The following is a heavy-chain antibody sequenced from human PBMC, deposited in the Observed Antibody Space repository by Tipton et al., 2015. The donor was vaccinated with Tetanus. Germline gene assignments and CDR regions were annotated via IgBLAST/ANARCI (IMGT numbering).Heavy chain of an antibody. Sequence: TLSLTCTVSGGSISSGGYYWSWIRQHPGKGLEWIGYIYYRGSTYYNPSLKSRVTISVDTSKNQFSLKLSSVTAADTAVYYCARALRYGDYVELQYPNWFDPWGQGTLVTVSS. CDR2: IYYRGST. D-gene: IGHD4-17*01. CDR3: ARALRYGDYVELQYPNWFDP. V-gene: IGHV4-31*03. CDR1: GGSISSGGYY. J-gene: IGHJ5*02.